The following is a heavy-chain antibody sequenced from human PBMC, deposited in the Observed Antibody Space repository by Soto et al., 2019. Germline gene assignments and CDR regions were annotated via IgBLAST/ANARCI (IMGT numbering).Heavy chain of an antibody. CDR1: GFTFSRYA. CDR3: TKGRGGWRNYGMDV. V-gene: IGHV3-30*18. Sequence: QVKLVESVGGVVQHGRSLRLSCVASGFTFSRYAMHWVRQAPGKGLKWVAIISYDGRNEYYADSVKGRFTISRDNSKNTLYLQMNSLRAEDTAVYYCTKGRGGWRNYGMDVWGQGTTVTVSS. CDR2: ISYDGRNE. J-gene: IGHJ6*02. D-gene: IGHD6-19*01.